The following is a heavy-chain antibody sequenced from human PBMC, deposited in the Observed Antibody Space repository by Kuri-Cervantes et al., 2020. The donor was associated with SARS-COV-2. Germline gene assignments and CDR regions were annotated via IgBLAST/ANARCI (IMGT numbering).Heavy chain of an antibody. CDR3: ARGYCSGGSCYSEDYFDY. D-gene: IGHD2-15*01. Sequence: GESLKISCKGSGYTFTSYWIAWVRQVPGKGLEWMGIIYPGDSDIRYGPSFQGQVTISADKSISTAYLQWSSLKASDTAMYYCARGYCSGGSCYSEDYFDYWGQGTLVTVSS. CDR1: GYTFTSYW. V-gene: IGHV5-51*01. J-gene: IGHJ4*02. CDR2: IYPGDSDI.